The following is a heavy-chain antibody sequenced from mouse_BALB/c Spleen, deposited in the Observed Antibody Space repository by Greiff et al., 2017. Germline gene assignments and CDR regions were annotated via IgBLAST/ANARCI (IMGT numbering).Heavy chain of an antibody. J-gene: IGHJ4*01. CDR1: GFSLTGYG. V-gene: IGHV2-6-7*01. D-gene: IGHD2-1*01. Sequence: QVQLQQSGPGLVAPSQSLSITCTVSGFSLTGYGVNWVRQPPGKGLEWLGMIWGDGSTDYNSALKSRLSISKDNSKSQVFLKMNSLQTDDTARYYCAREPYGNTGIGYAMDYWGQGTSVTVSS. CDR2: IWGDGST. CDR3: AREPYGNTGIGYAMDY.